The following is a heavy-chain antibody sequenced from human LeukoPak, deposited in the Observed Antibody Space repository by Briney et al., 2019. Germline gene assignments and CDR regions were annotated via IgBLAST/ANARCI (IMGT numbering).Heavy chain of an antibody. Sequence: GRSLRLSCAASGFTFGSYGMHWVRQAPGKGLEWVAVISYDGSNKYYADSVKGRFTISRDNSKNTLYLQMNSLRAEDTAVYYCAREGGRDYVWGSYRYTGGFDYWGQGTLVTVSS. CDR1: GFTFGSYG. CDR2: ISYDGSNK. J-gene: IGHJ4*02. CDR3: AREGGRDYVWGSYRYTGGFDY. D-gene: IGHD3-16*02. V-gene: IGHV3-30*03.